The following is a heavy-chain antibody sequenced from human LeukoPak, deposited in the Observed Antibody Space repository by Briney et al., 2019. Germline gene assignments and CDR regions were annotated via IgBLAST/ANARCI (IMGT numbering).Heavy chain of an antibody. CDR2: INHSGST. CDR1: GGSSSGYY. D-gene: IGHD2-2*01. Sequence: SETLSLTCAVYGGSSSGYYWSWIRQPPGKGLEWIGEINHSGSTNYNPSLKSRVTISVDTSKNQFSLKLSSVTAADTAVYYCARGRGSWRYCSSTSCYLSNNWFDPWGQGTLVTVSS. J-gene: IGHJ5*02. CDR3: ARGRGSWRYCSSTSCYLSNNWFDP. V-gene: IGHV4-34*01.